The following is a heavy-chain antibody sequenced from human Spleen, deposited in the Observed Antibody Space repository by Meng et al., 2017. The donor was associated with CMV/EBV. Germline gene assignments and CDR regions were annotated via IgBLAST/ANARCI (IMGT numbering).Heavy chain of an antibody. D-gene: IGHD3-16*01. Sequence: SGFTFSNYSMNWVRQAPEKGLEWVSSISSSSSYIYYADSVKGRFTISRDNAKNSLYLQMNSLRAEDTAVYYCAREGRHGGRNYFDYWGQGTLVTVSS. V-gene: IGHV3-21*01. CDR3: AREGRHGGRNYFDY. CDR2: ISSSSSYI. CDR1: GFTFSNYS. J-gene: IGHJ4*02.